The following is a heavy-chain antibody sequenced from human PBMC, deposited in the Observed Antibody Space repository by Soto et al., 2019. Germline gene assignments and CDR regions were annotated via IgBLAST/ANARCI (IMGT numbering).Heavy chain of an antibody. J-gene: IGHJ4*01. CDR1: GGPLSGHY. Sequence: SETLSLTCTVSGGPLSGHYWTWLRQPPGKGLEWLGYIYYSGSTNYNPSLKSRVTMSLDTPKNLFSLILYSVTAADTGVYYCARYSAASGTYYFDYWGPGTLVTVSS. CDR2: IYYSGST. V-gene: IGHV4-59*11. D-gene: IGHD6-13*01. CDR3: ARYSAASGTYYFDY.